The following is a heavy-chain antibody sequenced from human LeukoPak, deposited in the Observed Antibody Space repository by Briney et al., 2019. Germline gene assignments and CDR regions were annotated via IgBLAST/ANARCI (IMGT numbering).Heavy chain of an antibody. D-gene: IGHD2-2*01. J-gene: IGHJ4*02. CDR2: IYYSGST. Sequence: PSETLSLTCTVSGGSISSYYWSWIRQPPGKGLEWIGYIYYSGSTNYNPSLKSRVTISVDTSKNQFSLKLSSVTAADTAVYYCARDGAMPLDYWGQGTLVTVSS. V-gene: IGHV4-59*01. CDR3: ARDGAMPLDY. CDR1: GGSISSYY.